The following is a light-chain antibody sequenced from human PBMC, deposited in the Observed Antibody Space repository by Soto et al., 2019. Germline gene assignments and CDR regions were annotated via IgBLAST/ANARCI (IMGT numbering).Light chain of an antibody. CDR1: SDNVGRFSF. Sequence: SVLTQPASVSGSPGQSITISCTGTSDNVGRFSFVSWYQQHPGKAPKLLIYELTKRPSGISDRFSGSKSGNTASLTISGLQAEDEADYYCSSYETTSRRLFGTGTKVTVL. J-gene: IGLJ1*01. CDR2: ELT. V-gene: IGLV2-14*01. CDR3: SSYETTSRRL.